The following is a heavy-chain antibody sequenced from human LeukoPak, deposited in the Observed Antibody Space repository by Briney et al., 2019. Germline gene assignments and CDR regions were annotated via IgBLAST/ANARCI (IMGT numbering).Heavy chain of an antibody. D-gene: IGHD1-26*01. CDR2: IVVGGGNT. J-gene: IGHJ4*02. CDR3: AAVYSGSYYGDY. Sequence: SVKVSCTASGFTFTSSAVQWVRQARGQRLEWIGWIVVGGGNTNYAQKFQERVTITRDMSTSTAYMELSSLRSEDTAVYYCAAVYSGSYYGDYWGQGTLVTVSS. V-gene: IGHV1-58*01. CDR1: GFTFTSSA.